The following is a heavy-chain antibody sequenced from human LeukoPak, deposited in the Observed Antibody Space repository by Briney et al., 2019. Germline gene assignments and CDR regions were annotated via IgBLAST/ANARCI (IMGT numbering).Heavy chain of an antibody. Sequence: ASVKVSCKASRYTFTSYDINWVRQATGQGVEWMGWMNPNSGNTGYAQKFQGRVTMTMNTPISTAYMELSSLRSEDTAVYYCARSFPSPEENWFDPWGQGPLVTVSS. CDR3: ARSFPSPEENWFDP. V-gene: IGHV1-8*01. J-gene: IGHJ5*02. CDR2: MNPNSGNT. CDR1: RYTFTSYD. D-gene: IGHD2/OR15-2a*01.